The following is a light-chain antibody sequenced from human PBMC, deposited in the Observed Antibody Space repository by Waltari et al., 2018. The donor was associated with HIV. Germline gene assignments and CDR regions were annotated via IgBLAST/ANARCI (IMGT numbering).Light chain of an antibody. CDR1: SGHSHYA. CDR2: INSDGSH. J-gene: IGLJ2*01. CDR3: QTWGTGIQDVV. Sequence: QLVLTQSPSASDSLGASVKLTCTLSSGHSHYAIAWSQQQPQKGPRFLIKINSDGSHNKGDGIPDRFSGSSAGSERYLTISSLQSEDEADYYCQTWGTGIQDVVFGGVTKLTVL. V-gene: IGLV4-69*01.